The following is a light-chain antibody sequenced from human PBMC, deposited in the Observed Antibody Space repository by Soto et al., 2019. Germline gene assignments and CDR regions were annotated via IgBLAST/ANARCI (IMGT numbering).Light chain of an antibody. CDR2: IAS. Sequence: EIVLTQSPGTLSLSPGERATLSCRASQSVTHNHLAWYQQKRGQAPRLLIYIASARATGLPGRFSGSGSGTDFTLTISRLEPEDFAVYYCQQYAGSPYTFGQETKLEI. V-gene: IGKV3-20*01. CDR1: QSVTHNH. J-gene: IGKJ2*01. CDR3: QQYAGSPYT.